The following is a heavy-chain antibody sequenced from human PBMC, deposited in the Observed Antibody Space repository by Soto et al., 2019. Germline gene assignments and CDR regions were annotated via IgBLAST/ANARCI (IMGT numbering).Heavy chain of an antibody. Sequence: ASVKVSCKASGYTFRNYGVSWVRQAPGQGLEWMVRISAYNYNTHYAQNFEGRVTMTTDTSTSTAYMELRSLRSEDTAVYYCASSSTIVVVPAAIRYYYYGMDVWGQGTTVTVSS. J-gene: IGHJ6*02. CDR3: ASSSTIVVVPAAIRYYYYGMDV. CDR1: GYTFRNYG. V-gene: IGHV1-18*01. D-gene: IGHD2-2*02. CDR2: ISAYNYNT.